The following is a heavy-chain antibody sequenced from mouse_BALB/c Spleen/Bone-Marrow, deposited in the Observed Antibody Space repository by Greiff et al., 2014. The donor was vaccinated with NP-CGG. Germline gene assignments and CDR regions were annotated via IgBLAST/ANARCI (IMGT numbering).Heavy chain of an antibody. CDR3: ANDWFAY. D-gene: IGHD2-3*01. Sequence: EVQLQQSGAELVKPGASVKLSCTASGFNIKDTYMHWVKQRPEQGLEWIGRIDPANGNTKYDPKFQGKATITADTSSNTAHLHLSSLTSEDTAVYYCANDWFAYWSQGTLVTVSA. V-gene: IGHV14-3*02. CDR2: IDPANGNT. CDR1: GFNIKDTY. J-gene: IGHJ3*01.